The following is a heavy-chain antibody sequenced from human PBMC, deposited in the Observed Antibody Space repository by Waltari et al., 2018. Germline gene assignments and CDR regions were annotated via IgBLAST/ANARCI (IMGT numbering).Heavy chain of an antibody. Sequence: EVQLVESGGGLVQPGRSLRLSCTASGFTFGDYAMSWFRQAPGKGLEWVGFIRSKAYGGTTEYAASVKGRFTISRDDSKSIAYLQMNSLKTEDTAVYYCTTSGGYDILTGPHAFDIWGQGTMVTVSS. V-gene: IGHV3-49*03. CDR3: TTSGGYDILTGPHAFDI. CDR1: GFTFGDYA. D-gene: IGHD3-9*01. J-gene: IGHJ3*02. CDR2: IRSKAYGGTT.